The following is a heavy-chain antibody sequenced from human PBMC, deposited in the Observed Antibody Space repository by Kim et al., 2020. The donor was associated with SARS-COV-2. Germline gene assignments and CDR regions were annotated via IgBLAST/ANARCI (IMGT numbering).Heavy chain of an antibody. CDR2: IYYSGST. CDR3: ARHGATNYAFDI. V-gene: IGHV4-39*01. D-gene: IGHD1-26*01. J-gene: IGHJ3*02. CDR1: GGSISSSSYY. Sequence: SETLSLTCTVSGGSISSSSYYWGWIRQPPGKGLEWIGSIYYSGSTYYNPSLKSRVTISVDTSKNQFSLKLSSVTAADTAVYYCARHGATNYAFDIWGQVTMDTVSS.